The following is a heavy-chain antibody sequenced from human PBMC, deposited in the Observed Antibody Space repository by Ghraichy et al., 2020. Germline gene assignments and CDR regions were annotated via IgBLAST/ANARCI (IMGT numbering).Heavy chain of an antibody. CDR3: ARALVHCSSTSCYTDFDY. CDR2: IYYSGST. Sequence: GSLRLSCTVSGGSVSSGSYYWSWIRQPPGKGLEWIGYIYYSGSTNYNPSLKSRVTISVDTSKNQFSLKLSSVTAADTAVYYCARALVHCSSTSCYTDFDYWGQGTLVTVSS. J-gene: IGHJ4*02. CDR1: GGSVSSGSYY. D-gene: IGHD2-2*02. V-gene: IGHV4-61*01.